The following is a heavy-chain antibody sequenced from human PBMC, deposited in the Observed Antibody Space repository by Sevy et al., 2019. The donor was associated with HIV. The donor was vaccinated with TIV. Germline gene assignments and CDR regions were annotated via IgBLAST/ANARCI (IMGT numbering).Heavy chain of an antibody. Sequence: GGSLRLSCAASGFTFSNFVMNWVRQAPGKGLEWVSYISPSGSPIYYADSVKDRFTISRDNVKNQLYLQMNSLRADDTGLYYCAREYVASTLTMDVWGQGTTVTVSS. J-gene: IGHJ6*02. CDR1: GFTFSNFV. V-gene: IGHV3-48*03. CDR3: AREYVASTLTMDV. D-gene: IGHD2-15*01. CDR2: ISPSGSPI.